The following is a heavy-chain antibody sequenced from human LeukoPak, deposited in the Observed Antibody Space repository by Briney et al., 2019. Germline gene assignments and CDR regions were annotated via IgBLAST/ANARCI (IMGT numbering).Heavy chain of an antibody. CDR2: ISYDGSYK. Sequence: GGSLRLSCAASGFTFSSYGMHWVRQAPGKGLEWVAVISYDGSYKYYADSVKGRFTISRDNSKNTLYLQMNSLRAEDTAVYYCASGNSHAFDIWGQGTMVTVSS. J-gene: IGHJ3*02. CDR3: ASGNSHAFDI. V-gene: IGHV3-30*03. CDR1: GFTFSSYG.